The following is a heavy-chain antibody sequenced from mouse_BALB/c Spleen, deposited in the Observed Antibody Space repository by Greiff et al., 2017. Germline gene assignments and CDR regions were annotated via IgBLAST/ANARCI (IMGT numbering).Heavy chain of an antibody. CDR2: IYPSDSYT. D-gene: IGHD2-4*01. CDR1: GYTFTSYW. Sequence: QVQLQQPGAELVRPGASVKLSCKASGYTFTSYWINWVKQRPGQGLEWIGNIYPSDSYTNYNQKFKDKATLTVDKSSSTAYMQLSSPTSEDSAVYYCTRRGLRQEYFDYWGHGTTLTVSS. V-gene: IGHV1-69*02. CDR3: TRRGLRQEYFDY. J-gene: IGHJ2*01.